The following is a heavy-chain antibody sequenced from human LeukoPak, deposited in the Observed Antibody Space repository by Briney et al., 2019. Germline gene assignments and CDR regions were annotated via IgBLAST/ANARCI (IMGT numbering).Heavy chain of an antibody. Sequence: SETLSLTCTVSGGSISSSSYYWGWIRQPPGKGLEWIGEINHSGSTNYNPSLKSRVTISVDTSKNQFSLKLSSVTAADTAVYYCAIDYGSGSYYIPGDYWGQGTLVTVSS. V-gene: IGHV4-39*01. CDR1: GGSISSSSYY. D-gene: IGHD3-10*01. J-gene: IGHJ4*02. CDR3: AIDYGSGSYYIPGDY. CDR2: INHSGST.